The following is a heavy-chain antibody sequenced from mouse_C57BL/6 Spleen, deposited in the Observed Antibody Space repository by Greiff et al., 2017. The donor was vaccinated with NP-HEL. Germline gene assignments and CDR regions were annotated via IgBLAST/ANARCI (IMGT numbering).Heavy chain of an antibody. CDR3: ARRPPDYYGSSYGDY. CDR1: GYTFTSYG. D-gene: IGHD1-1*01. CDR2: IYPRSGNT. Sequence: VQGVESGAELARPGASVKLSCKASGYTFTSYGISWVKQRTGQGLEWIGEIYPRSGNTYYNEKFKGKATLTADKSSSTAYMELRSLTSEDSAVYFCARRPPDYYGSSYGDYWGQGTTLTVSS. J-gene: IGHJ2*01. V-gene: IGHV1-81*01.